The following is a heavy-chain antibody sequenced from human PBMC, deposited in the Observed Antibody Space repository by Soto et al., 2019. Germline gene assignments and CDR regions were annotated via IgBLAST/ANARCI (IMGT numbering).Heavy chain of an antibody. CDR3: AREDGIVGATYAFDY. V-gene: IGHV3-21*01. J-gene: IGHJ4*02. CDR2: INGRGNYI. CDR1: GFTFSTYN. Sequence: EVLLVESGGGMVQPGGSLGLSCAASGFTFSTYNMNWVRQAPGKGLEWVSSINGRGNYIYYIDAVKCRFTISRDSAKTSLYLQKTSLRAEDTAVYYCAREDGIVGATYAFDYWGEGPLVTVSS. D-gene: IGHD1-26*01.